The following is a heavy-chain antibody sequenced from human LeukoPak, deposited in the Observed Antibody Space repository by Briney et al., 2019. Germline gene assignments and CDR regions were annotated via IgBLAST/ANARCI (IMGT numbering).Heavy chain of an antibody. CDR2: SNPNSGGT. Sequence: ASVKVSCKASEYTFTGYYMHWVRQAPGQGLEWMGRSNPNSGGTNYAQKFQGRVTMTRDTSISTAYMELSRLRSDDTAVYYCARGGSGFYYGSGSSDYWGQGTLVTVSS. J-gene: IGHJ4*02. D-gene: IGHD3-10*01. V-gene: IGHV1-2*06. CDR1: EYTFTGYY. CDR3: ARGGSGFYYGSGSSDY.